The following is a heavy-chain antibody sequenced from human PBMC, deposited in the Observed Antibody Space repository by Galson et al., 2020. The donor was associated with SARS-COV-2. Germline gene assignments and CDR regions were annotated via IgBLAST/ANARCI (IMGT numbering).Heavy chain of an antibody. CDR2: ISYDGSNK. V-gene: IGHV3-30*18. Sequence: TGGSLRLSCAASGFTFSSYGMHWVRQAPGKGLEWVAVISYDGSNKYYADSVKGRFTISRDNSKNTLYLQMNSLRAEDTAVYYCAKGTSFSDYWGQGTLVTVSS. J-gene: IGHJ4*02. CDR3: AKGTSFSDY. CDR1: GFTFSSYG. D-gene: IGHD3-3*02.